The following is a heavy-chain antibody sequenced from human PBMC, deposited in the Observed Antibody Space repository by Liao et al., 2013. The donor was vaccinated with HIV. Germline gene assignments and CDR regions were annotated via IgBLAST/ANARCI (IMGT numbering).Heavy chain of an antibody. CDR2: VYYSGST. CDR3: ARDLYYYGSGNFGY. V-gene: IGHV4-39*07. Sequence: QLQLQESGPGLVKPSETLSLTCSVSGGSISSTTYFWGWIRQPPGKGLEWIGSVYYSGSTYYNPSLKSRVTISVDTSKNQFSLRLSSVTAADTAVYYCARDLYYYGSGNFGYWGQGTLVTVSS. CDR1: GGSISSTTYF. J-gene: IGHJ4*02. D-gene: IGHD3-10*01.